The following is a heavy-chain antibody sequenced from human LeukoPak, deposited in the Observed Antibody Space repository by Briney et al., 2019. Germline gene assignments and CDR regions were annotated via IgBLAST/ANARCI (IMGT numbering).Heavy chain of an antibody. J-gene: IGHJ4*02. CDR2: ISGSGGST. CDR1: GFTFSSYG. V-gene: IGHV3-23*01. Sequence: GGSLRLSCAASGFTFSSYGMSWVRQAPGKGLEWVSAISGSGGSTYYADSVKGRFTISRDNSKNTLYLQMNSLRAEDTAVYYCAKDGYYYDSSGYYLRPLDYWGQGTLVTVSS. D-gene: IGHD3-22*01. CDR3: AKDGYYYDSSGYYLRPLDY.